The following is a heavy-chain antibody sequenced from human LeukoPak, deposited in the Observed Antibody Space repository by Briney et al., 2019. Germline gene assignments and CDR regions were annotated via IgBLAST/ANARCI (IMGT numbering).Heavy chain of an antibody. D-gene: IGHD3-22*01. J-gene: IGHJ4*02. CDR1: GGSFSGYY. CDR2: INHSGST. CDR3: ARHPYYYDSSGYFDY. Sequence: SETLSLTCAVYGGSFSGYYWSWIRQPPGKGLEWIGEINHSGSTNYNPSLKSRVTISVDTSKNQFSLKLSSVTAADTAAYYCARHPYYYDSSGYFDYWGQGTLVTVSS. V-gene: IGHV4-34*01.